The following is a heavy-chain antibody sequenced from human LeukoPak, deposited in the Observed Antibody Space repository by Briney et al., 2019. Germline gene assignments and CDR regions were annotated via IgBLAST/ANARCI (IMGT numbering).Heavy chain of an antibody. CDR1: GLGFSDYY. CDR3: ARAGFVLLRGYGMDV. CDR2: ISSTGDTI. Sequence: GGSLRLSCAASGLGFSDYYMTWIRQAPGKGLEWLSYISSTGDTIAYGDSVNGRFTISRDNAKNSLYLQMDNLRAEDTAVYYCARAGFVLLRGYGMDVWGPGTTVTVSS. D-gene: IGHD3-10*01. V-gene: IGHV3-11*01. J-gene: IGHJ6*02.